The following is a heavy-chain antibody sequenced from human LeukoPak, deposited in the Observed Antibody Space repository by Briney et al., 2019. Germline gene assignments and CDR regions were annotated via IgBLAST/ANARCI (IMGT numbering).Heavy chain of an antibody. V-gene: IGHV4-4*09. J-gene: IGHJ6*03. CDR3: ARLSPNYYYYYYMDV. CDR2: IYTSGST. CDR1: GGSISSYY. Sequence: SETLSLTCTVSGGSISSYYWSWIRQPPGKGLGWIGYIYTSGSTNYNPSLKSRVTISVDTSKNQFSLKLSSVTAADTAVYYCARLSPNYYYYYYMDVWGKGTTVTVSS. D-gene: IGHD2/OR15-2a*01.